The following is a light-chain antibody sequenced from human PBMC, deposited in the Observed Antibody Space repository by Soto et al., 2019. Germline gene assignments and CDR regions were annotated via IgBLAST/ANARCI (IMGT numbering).Light chain of an antibody. Sequence: DIQMTQSPSSLSASVGDRVTVTCRASHSIGRYLKWYQQKAGKAPKLLIYDATTLQTGVPSRFSGSESGTEFTLTIRDLQPEYFATYSCQQSFTAPRTFGQGTKLE. CDR3: QQSFTAPRT. V-gene: IGKV1-39*01. CDR1: HSIGRY. CDR2: DAT. J-gene: IGKJ2*01.